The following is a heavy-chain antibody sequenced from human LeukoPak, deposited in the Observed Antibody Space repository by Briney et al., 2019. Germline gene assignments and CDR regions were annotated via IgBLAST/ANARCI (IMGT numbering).Heavy chain of an antibody. J-gene: IGHJ4*02. D-gene: IGHD4-17*01. Sequence: GGSLILSCAASGFTFTTYAMAWVRQAPGKGLKWVSSISVSADNTFYADSVKGRFTISTDNSKNTLYLQMNGLRAEDTAMYYCAKDRRGVTTGSYFFDYWGQGTLVTVSS. CDR1: GFTFTTYA. V-gene: IGHV3-23*01. CDR2: ISVSADNT. CDR3: AKDRRGVTTGSYFFDY.